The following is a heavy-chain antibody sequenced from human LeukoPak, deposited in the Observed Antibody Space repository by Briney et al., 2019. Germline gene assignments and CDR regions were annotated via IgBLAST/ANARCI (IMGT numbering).Heavy chain of an antibody. CDR2: IFTRGRDT. D-gene: IGHD3-22*01. CDR1: GFTFNRAA. CDR3: TKEGRLTVAAVVVENYFDY. J-gene: IGHJ4*02. Sequence: AGRSLRLSCARSGFTFNRAAMSWVRQAPGKGLEWVSGIFTRGRDTYYSDSVKGRFTISRDNAKTTVYLQMNSLRTEDTAEYYCTKEGRLTVAAVVVENYFDYRGQGTPVTVSA. V-gene: IGHV3-23*01.